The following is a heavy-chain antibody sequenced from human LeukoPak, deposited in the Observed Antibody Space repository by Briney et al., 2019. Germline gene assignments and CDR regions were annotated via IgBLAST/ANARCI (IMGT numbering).Heavy chain of an antibody. V-gene: IGHV4-59*01. CDR2: ISKSGST. J-gene: IGHJ2*01. Sequence: MPSETLSLTCTVSGGSISSYHWSWIRQPPGKGLEFIGYISKSGSTNYNPSLKSRVIISVDTSKNQFSLNLNSVNAADTAVYYCAKGGLMVYLTYWYFDLWGRGTLVTVSS. D-gene: IGHD2-8*01. CDR1: GGSISSYH. CDR3: AKGGLMVYLTYWYFDL.